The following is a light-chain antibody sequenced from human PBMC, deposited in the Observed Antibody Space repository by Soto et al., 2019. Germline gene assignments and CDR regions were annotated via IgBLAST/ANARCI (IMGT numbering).Light chain of an antibody. CDR3: CSYAGSTTL. J-gene: IGLJ1*01. Sequence: QSALTQPASVSGSPGQSITISCTGTTSDIGSYNLVSWYQQHPGKAPKLMISEVNKRPSGVSNRFSGSKSGNTASLTISGLQAEDEADYYCCSYAGSTTLFGTGTKLTVL. V-gene: IGLV2-23*02. CDR2: EVN. CDR1: TSDIGSYNL.